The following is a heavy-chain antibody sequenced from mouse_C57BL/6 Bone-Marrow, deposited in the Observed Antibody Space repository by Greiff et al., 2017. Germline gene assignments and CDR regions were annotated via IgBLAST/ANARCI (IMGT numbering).Heavy chain of an antibody. CDR2: INPYNGGT. CDR3: ARSGHGSSPVAY. Sequence: EVQLQQSGPVLVKPGASVKMSCKASGYTFTDYYMNWVKQSHGKSLEWIGVINPYNGGTSYNQKFKGKATLTVDKSSSTAYMELNSLTSEDSAVYYCARSGHGSSPVAYWGQGTLVTVSA. D-gene: IGHD1-1*01. CDR1: GYTFTDYY. V-gene: IGHV1-19*01. J-gene: IGHJ3*01.